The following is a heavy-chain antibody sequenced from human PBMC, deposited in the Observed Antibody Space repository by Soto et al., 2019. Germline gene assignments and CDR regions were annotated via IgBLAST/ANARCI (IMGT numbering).Heavy chain of an antibody. CDR3: VKAPGRYYYGMDV. CDR2: ISSNGGIT. V-gene: IGHV3-64D*06. J-gene: IGHJ6*01. D-gene: IGHD1-26*01. Sequence: LRLSCSSSGFTFSLYAMHWVRQTPGKGLEYVSAISSNGGITYYADSLKGRFTISRDNSKNTLYLQMSSLRAEDTAVYYCVKAPGRYYYGMDVWGQGTTVTVSS. CDR1: GFTFSLYA.